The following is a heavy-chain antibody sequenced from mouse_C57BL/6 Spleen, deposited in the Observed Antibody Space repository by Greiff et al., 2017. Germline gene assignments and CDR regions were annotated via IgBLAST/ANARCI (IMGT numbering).Heavy chain of an antibody. Sequence: EVQLQQSGPELVKPGASVKISCKASGYTFTDYYMNWVKQSHGKSLEWIGDINPNNGGTSYNQKFKGKATLTVDKSSSTAYMQLRSLTSEDSAVYYCARGLRSWYFEVWGTGTTVTVSS. V-gene: IGHV1-26*01. CDR3: ARGLRSWYFEV. CDR1: GYTFTDYY. CDR2: INPNNGGT. J-gene: IGHJ1*03. D-gene: IGHD1-1*01.